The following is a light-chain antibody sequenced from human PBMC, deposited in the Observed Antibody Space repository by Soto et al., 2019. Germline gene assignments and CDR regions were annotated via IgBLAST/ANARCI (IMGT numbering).Light chain of an antibody. CDR2: EVN. J-gene: IGLJ3*02. Sequence: QSVLTQPPSASGSPGQSVAISCTGTNSDIGNYNFVSWYQQHPGKAPKLMIYEVNKRPSGVPDRFSGSKSGNTASLTVSGLQPEDEADYYCASWDDSLNGPVFGGGTQLTVL. V-gene: IGLV2-8*01. CDR3: ASWDDSLNGPV. CDR1: NSDIGNYNF.